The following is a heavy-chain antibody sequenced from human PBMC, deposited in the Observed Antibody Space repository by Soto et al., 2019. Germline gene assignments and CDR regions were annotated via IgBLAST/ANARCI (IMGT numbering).Heavy chain of an antibody. Sequence: SETLSLTYTVSGGSMRPYFWSWIRQSPGKGLEWIGYIYYSGTTNYNPSFKSRVTTLLDTSKNQFSLKLVSLPAADKAFYYCARGRGGTYDAFDLWGPGALITAS. CDR2: IYYSGTT. V-gene: IGHV4-59*01. CDR1: GGSMRPYF. CDR3: ARGRGGTYDAFDL. D-gene: IGHD1-26*01. J-gene: IGHJ3*01.